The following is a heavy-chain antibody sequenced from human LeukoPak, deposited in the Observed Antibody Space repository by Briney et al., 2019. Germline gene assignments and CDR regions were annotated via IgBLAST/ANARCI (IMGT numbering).Heavy chain of an antibody. CDR1: GYTFTSYG. CDR2: ISAYNGNT. D-gene: IGHD3-10*01. Sequence: ASVKVSCKASGYTFTSYGISWVGQAPGQGQEWMGWISAYNGNTNYAQKLQGRVTMTTDTYKSTDYMELRRLRDGDTAVYYCARGHTVLLWFGELLTLDYWGQGTLVTVSS. V-gene: IGHV1-18*01. J-gene: IGHJ4*02. CDR3: ARGHTVLLWFGELLTLDY.